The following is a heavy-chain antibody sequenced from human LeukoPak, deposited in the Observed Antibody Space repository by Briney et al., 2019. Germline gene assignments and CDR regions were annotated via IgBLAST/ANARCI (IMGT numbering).Heavy chain of an antibody. D-gene: IGHD2-2*01. Sequence: ASVKVSCKASGYIFTGYYMHWVRQAPGQGLEWMGWINPNSGDAHYAQKFQGRVTMTSDTSITTAYMELSSLTSDDTAVYYCARSGQLLSFDSWGQGTLVTVSS. CDR2: INPNSGDA. CDR3: ARSGQLLSFDS. CDR1: GYIFTGYY. J-gene: IGHJ4*02. V-gene: IGHV1-2*02.